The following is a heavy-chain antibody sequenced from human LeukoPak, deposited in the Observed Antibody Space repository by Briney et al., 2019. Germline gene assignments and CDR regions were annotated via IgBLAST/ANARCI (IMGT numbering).Heavy chain of an antibody. V-gene: IGHV4-34*01. CDR1: GGSFSDYY. D-gene: IGHD2-15*01. Sequence: PSETLSLTCAVYGGSFSDYYWSWVRQPPGKGLEWIGEINHSGSTNYNPSLKSRVTISVDTSKNQFSLKLSSVTAADTAVYYCASGLGPGYFFDYWGQGTLVTVSS. J-gene: IGHJ4*02. CDR2: INHSGST. CDR3: ASGLGPGYFFDY.